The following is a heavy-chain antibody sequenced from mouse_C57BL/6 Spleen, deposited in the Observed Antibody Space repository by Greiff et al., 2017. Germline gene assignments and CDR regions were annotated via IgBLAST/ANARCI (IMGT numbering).Heavy chain of an antibody. J-gene: IGHJ2*01. V-gene: IGHV1-15*01. CDR1: GYTFTDYE. CDR2: IDPETGGT. CDR3: TRGTTVVAFDY. D-gene: IGHD1-1*01. Sequence: VKLQESGAELVRPGASVTLSCKASGYTFTDYEMHWVKQTPVHGLEWIGAIDPETGGTAYNQKFKGKAILTADKSSSTAYMELRSLTSEDSAVYYCTRGTTVVAFDYWGQGTTLTVSS.